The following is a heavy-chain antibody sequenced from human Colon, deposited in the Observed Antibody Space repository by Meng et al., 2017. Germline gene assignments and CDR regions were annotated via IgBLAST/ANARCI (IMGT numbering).Heavy chain of an antibody. J-gene: IGHJ4*02. CDR3: ARVIYASGNMAHLDC. CDR1: GDSIGISNW. V-gene: IGHV4-4*02. Sequence: QVRLQEAGPGLVKPSGTLSLNVAVSGDSIGISNWCGWVRQPPGWGLDWIGEIYHSGSTNYNPSLKNRLSLTVDKSKNQFSLTLHSVTAADTAVYYCARVIYASGNMAHLDCWGQGTLVTVSS. D-gene: IGHD3-10*01. CDR2: IYHSGST.